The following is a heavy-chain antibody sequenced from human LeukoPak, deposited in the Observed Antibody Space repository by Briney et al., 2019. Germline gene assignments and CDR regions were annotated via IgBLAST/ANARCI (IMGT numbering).Heavy chain of an antibody. CDR2: INPNSGGT. J-gene: IGHJ4*02. D-gene: IGHD5-18*01. CDR3: ARSPRTRGYSYYYFDY. Sequence: ASVKVSCKASGYTFTGYYMHWVRQAPGQGLEWMGWINPNSGGTNYAQKFQGRVTMTRDTSISTAYMELSRLRSDDTAVYYCARSPRTRGYSYYYFDYWGQGTLVTVSS. V-gene: IGHV1-2*02. CDR1: GYTFTGYY.